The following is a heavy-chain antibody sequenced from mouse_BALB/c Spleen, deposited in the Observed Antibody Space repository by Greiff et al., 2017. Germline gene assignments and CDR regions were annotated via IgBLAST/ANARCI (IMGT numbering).Heavy chain of an antibody. V-gene: IGHV2-2*02. Sequence: VQRVESGPGLVQPSQSLSITCTVSGFSLTSYGVHWVRQSPGKGLEWLGVIWSGGSTDYNAAFISRLSISKDNSKSQVFFKMNSLQANDTAIYYCARKGYYGNWADAMDYWGQGTSVTVSS. CDR3: ARKGYYGNWADAMDY. CDR2: IWSGGST. D-gene: IGHD2-1*01. CDR1: GFSLTSYG. J-gene: IGHJ4*01.